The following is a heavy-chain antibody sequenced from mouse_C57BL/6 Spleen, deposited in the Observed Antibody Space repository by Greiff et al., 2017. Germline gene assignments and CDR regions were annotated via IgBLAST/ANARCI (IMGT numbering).Heavy chain of an antibody. Sequence: QVQLKQPGAELVKPGASVKLSCKASGYTFTSYWMHWVKQRPGQGLEWIGMIHPNSGSTNYNEKFKSKATLTVDKSSSTAYMQLSSLTSEDSAVYYCAREVFGDYFDYWGQGTTLTVSS. J-gene: IGHJ2*01. D-gene: IGHD1-1*02. V-gene: IGHV1-64*01. CDR3: AREVFGDYFDY. CDR2: IHPNSGST. CDR1: GYTFTSYW.